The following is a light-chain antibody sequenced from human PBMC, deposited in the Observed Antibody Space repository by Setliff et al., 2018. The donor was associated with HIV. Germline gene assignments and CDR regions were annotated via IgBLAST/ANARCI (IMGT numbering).Light chain of an antibody. CDR2: EVT. Sequence: QSVLTQPASVSGSPGQSITISRTGSSSDVGSYNLVSWYQQHPGKAPKLMIYEVTERPSGVSNRFSGSKSATTASLTISGLQAEDEADYYCCSYAGSSTYVFGTGTKVTVL. J-gene: IGLJ1*01. CDR3: CSYAGSSTYV. CDR1: SSDVGSYNL. V-gene: IGLV2-23*02.